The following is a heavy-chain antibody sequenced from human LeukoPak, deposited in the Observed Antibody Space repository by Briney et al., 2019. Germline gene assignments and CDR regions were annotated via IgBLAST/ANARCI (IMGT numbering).Heavy chain of an antibody. Sequence: ASVKVSCKASGYTFTSYDINWVRQATGQGLEWMGWVNPNSGNTVYAQKFQGRVTMTRNTSISTAYMELSSLRSEDTAVYYCARVPYVGSYYGRYYFDYWGQGTLVTVSS. CDR3: ARVPYVGSYYGRYYFDY. V-gene: IGHV1-8*01. D-gene: IGHD1-26*01. J-gene: IGHJ4*02. CDR1: GYTFTSYD. CDR2: VNPNSGNT.